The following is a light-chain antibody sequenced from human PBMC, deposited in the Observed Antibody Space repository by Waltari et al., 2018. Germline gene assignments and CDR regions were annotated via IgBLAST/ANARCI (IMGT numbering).Light chain of an antibody. V-gene: IGKV3-20*01. CDR1: QGVSSRY. J-gene: IGKJ2*01. CDR3: QQYET. Sequence: EIVLTQSPGTLSLSPGERATLSCRASQGVSSRYLAWYQQKPGQAPRLLIYGASSRATGIPDRFSGSGSGTDFTLTISRLEPEDFAVYYCQQYETFGQGTKLEIK. CDR2: GAS.